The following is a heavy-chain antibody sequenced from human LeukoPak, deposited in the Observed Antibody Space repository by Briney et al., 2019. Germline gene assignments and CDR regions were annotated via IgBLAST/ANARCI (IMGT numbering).Heavy chain of an antibody. D-gene: IGHD5-18*01. CDR2: IYYSGST. CDR1: GGSISSSSYY. Sequence: SETLSLTCTVSGGSISSSSYYWGWLRQPPGKGLEWIGSIYYSGSTYYNPSLKSRVTMSVDTSKNQFSLRLSSVTAADTAVYYCAREASGYSYGYGDYWGQGTQVTVSS. V-gene: IGHV4-39*07. CDR3: AREASGYSYGYGDY. J-gene: IGHJ4*02.